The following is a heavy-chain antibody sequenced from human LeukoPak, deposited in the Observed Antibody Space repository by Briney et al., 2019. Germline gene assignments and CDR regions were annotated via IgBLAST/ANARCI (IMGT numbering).Heavy chain of an antibody. V-gene: IGHV3-7*03. CDR3: AREVTTTNFYYYYYGMDV. Sequence: GGSLRLSCAASGFTFSSYWMCWVRQAPGKGLEWVANIKQDGSEKYYVDSVKGRFTISRDNAKNSLYLQMNSLRAEDTAVYYCAREVTTTNFYYYYYGMDVWGQGTTVTVSS. D-gene: IGHD4-17*01. J-gene: IGHJ6*02. CDR2: IKQDGSEK. CDR1: GFTFSSYW.